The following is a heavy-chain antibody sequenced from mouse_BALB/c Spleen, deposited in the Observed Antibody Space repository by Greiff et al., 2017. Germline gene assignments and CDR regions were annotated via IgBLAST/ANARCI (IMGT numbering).Heavy chain of an antibody. CDR1: GFTFSSYG. D-gene: IGHD2-3*01. CDR2: INSNGGST. V-gene: IGHV5-6-3*01. J-gene: IGHJ1*01. CDR3: ARDGKNGYYGWYFDV. Sequence: EVQGVESGGGLVQPGGSLKLSCAASGFTFSSYGMSWVRQTPDKRLELVATINSNGGSTYYPDSVKGRFTISRDTAKNTLYLQMSSLKSEDTAMYYCARDGKNGYYGWYFDVWGAGTTVTVSS.